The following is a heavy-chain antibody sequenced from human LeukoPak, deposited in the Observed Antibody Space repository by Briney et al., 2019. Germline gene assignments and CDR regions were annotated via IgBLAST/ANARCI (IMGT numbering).Heavy chain of an antibody. Sequence: GGTLRLSCAASGFTFSSYGMTWVRQAPGKGLEWVSAISGSGSGGSTYYADSVKGRFTISRDNSKNTVYLQMNSLRAEDTAVYYCARWGVRALWFGETEDDYWGQGTLVTVSS. V-gene: IGHV3-23*01. J-gene: IGHJ4*02. D-gene: IGHD3-10*01. CDR3: ARWGVRALWFGETEDDY. CDR2: ISGSGSGGST. CDR1: GFTFSSYG.